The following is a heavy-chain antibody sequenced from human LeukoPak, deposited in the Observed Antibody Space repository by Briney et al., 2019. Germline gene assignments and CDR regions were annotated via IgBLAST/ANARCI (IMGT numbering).Heavy chain of an antibody. CDR3: ARGGSGNFFDN. CDR2: IWYDGSNK. CDR1: GFTFSSYG. D-gene: IGHD3-3*01. Sequence: GRSLRLSCAASGFTFSSYGMHWVRQAPGKGLEWVAVIWYDGSNKYYADSVKGRFTISRDNSKNTLYLQMNSLRAEDTAVYYCARGGSGNFFDNWGQGTLVSVAS. J-gene: IGHJ4*02. V-gene: IGHV3-33*01.